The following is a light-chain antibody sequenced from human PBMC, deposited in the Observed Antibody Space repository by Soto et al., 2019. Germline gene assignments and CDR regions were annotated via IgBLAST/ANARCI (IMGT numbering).Light chain of an antibody. J-gene: IGKJ2*01. Sequence: EIVMTQSPATLSVSPGERVTLSCRASQSVGNNLAWYQQKTGQVPRLLIRGASTRATGIPARFSGSGSGTEFTLTISSLQSEDFAVYYCQQCDNWPRTFGQGTKLEIK. CDR3: QQCDNWPRT. V-gene: IGKV3-15*01. CDR2: GAS. CDR1: QSVGNN.